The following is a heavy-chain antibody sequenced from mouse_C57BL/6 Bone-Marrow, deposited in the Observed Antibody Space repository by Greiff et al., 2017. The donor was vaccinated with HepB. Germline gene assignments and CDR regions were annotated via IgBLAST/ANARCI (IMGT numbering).Heavy chain of an antibody. D-gene: IGHD3-3*01. CDR1: GFTFSSYG. V-gene: IGHV5-6*01. J-gene: IGHJ3*01. CDR2: ISSGGSYT. Sequence: ELQLVESGGDLVKPGGSLKLSCAASGFTFSSYGMSWVRQTPDKRLEWVATISSGGSYTYYPDSVKGRFTISRDNAKNTLYLQMSSLKSEDTAMYYCARHRGFAYWGQGTLVTVSA. CDR3: ARHRGFAY.